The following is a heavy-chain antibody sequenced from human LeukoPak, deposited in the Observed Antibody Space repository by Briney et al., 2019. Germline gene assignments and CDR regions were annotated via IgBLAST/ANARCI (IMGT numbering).Heavy chain of an antibody. CDR3: ARPNFMTSSYYFDY. J-gene: IGHJ4*02. Sequence: GGSLQISCKGSGYPFTSYWIGWGRPMPGKGVEWMGIIYPGDSDTRYSPSCQGQVNISADKSISTPYLQWTSLKASDTAIYYCARPNFMTSSYYFDYWGQGTLVTVSS. V-gene: IGHV5-51*01. CDR1: GYPFTSYW. CDR2: IYPGDSDT. D-gene: IGHD6-19*01.